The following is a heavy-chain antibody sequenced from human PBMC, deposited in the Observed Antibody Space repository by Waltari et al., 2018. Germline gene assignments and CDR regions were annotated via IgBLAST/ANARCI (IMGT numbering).Heavy chain of an antibody. CDR3: ARGYEGSPDY. CDR2: INPNRGGT. CDR1: GYTFTGYY. J-gene: IGHJ4*02. Sequence: QVQLVQSGAEVKKPGASVKVSCKASGYTFTGYYMHWVRQAPGQGLEWMGQINPNRGGTNKAQKLQGRVTMTRDTSISTAYMELSRLRSDDTAVYYCARGYEGSPDYWGQGTLVTVSS. D-gene: IGHD6-13*01. V-gene: IGHV1-2*06.